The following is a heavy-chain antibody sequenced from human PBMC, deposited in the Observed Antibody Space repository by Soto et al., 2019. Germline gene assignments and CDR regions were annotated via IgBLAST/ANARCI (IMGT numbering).Heavy chain of an antibody. CDR1: GGSVSGGSYY. CDR3: VGDRGFRDYLDS. CDR2: IFYTGSS. V-gene: IGHV4-61*01. J-gene: IGHJ4*02. D-gene: IGHD3-10*01. Sequence: SETLSLTCTVSGGSVSGGSYYWSWIRQPPGKGLEWIGYIFYTGSSNYNLSLKSRATISVDTSQNQFSLKLSSVAAADAAVYYCVGDRGFRDYLDSWGQGTLVTVSS.